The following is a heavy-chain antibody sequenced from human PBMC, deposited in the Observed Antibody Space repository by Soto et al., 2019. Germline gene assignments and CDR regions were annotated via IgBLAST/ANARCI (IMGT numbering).Heavy chain of an antibody. V-gene: IGHV3-15*01. CDR3: TTDPFDWLFFDY. CDR2: IKSKTDGGTT. Sequence: PGGSLRLSCAASGFTFSNAWMSWVRQAPGKGLEWVGRIKSKTDGGTTDYAAPVKGRFTISRDDSKNTLYLQMNSLKTEDTAVYYCTTDPFDWLFFDYWGQGTLVTVSS. D-gene: IGHD3-9*01. J-gene: IGHJ4*02. CDR1: GFTFSNAW.